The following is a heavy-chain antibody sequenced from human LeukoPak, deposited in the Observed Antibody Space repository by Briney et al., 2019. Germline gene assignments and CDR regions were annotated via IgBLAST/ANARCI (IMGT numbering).Heavy chain of an antibody. Sequence: GGSLRLSCAASGFTFSSYSMNWVRQAPGKGLEWVSHITASGTAMLYADSVKGRFPISRDNAKNSLYLQMNSLRDQDTAVYYCASSGRYRVDYWGQGTLVTVSS. J-gene: IGHJ4*02. V-gene: IGHV3-48*02. CDR2: ITASGTAM. D-gene: IGHD1-26*01. CDR3: ASSGRYRVDY. CDR1: GFTFSSYS.